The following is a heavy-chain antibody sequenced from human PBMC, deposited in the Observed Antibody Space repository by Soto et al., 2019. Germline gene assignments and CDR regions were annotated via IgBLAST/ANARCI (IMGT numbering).Heavy chain of an antibody. J-gene: IGHJ4*02. D-gene: IGHD2-21*02. CDR2: ISYDGSNK. V-gene: IGHV3-30*18. CDR3: AKPTPLPYWGGDCYSLDY. CDR1: GFTFSSYG. Sequence: QVQLVESGGGVVQPGRSLRLSCAASGFTFSSYGMHWVRQAPGKGLEWVAVISYDGSNKYYADSVKGRFTISRDNSKNALYLQMNSLRAEDTAVYYCAKPTPLPYWGGDCYSLDYWGQGTLVTVSS.